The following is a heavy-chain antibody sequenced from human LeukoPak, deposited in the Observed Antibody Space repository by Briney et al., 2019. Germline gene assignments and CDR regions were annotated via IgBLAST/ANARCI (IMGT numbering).Heavy chain of an antibody. Sequence: PSETLSLTCTVSGGSISSYYWSWIRQPPGKGLECIGYIYYSGSTNYNPSLKSRVAISVDTSKNQFSLKLSSVTAADTAMYYCARQVHSSSSPWDYWGQGTLVTVSS. CDR2: IYYSGST. D-gene: IGHD6-6*01. V-gene: IGHV4-59*01. J-gene: IGHJ4*02. CDR3: ARQVHSSSSPWDY. CDR1: GGSISSYY.